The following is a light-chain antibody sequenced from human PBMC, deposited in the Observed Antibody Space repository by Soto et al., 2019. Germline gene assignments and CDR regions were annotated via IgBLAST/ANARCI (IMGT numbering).Light chain of an antibody. CDR3: QVWDSDQSYV. Sequence: SYELTQPPSVSVAPGQTARITCGGNNIGRKGVHWYQQKPGQAPVLVVYNDGDRPSGIPERFSGSNSGNTATLTVSRVEAGDEADYYCQVWDSDQSYVFGTGTQLTVL. V-gene: IGLV3-21*02. J-gene: IGLJ1*01. CDR1: NIGRKG. CDR2: NDG.